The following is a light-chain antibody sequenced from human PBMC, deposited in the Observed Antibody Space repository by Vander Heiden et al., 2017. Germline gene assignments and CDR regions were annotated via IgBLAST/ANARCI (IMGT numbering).Light chain of an antibody. CDR2: GAA. V-gene: IGKV3-15*01. J-gene: IGKJ2*01. CDR3: QQYDNWPYT. CDR1: QTIDNK. Sequence: EIVMTQSPASLSASPGGRATLSCRASQTIDNKLDWYLQKPGQAPRLLIYGAASMASGVPARFSASGSGTEFALTISSLQPEDLGTYYCQQYDNWPYTFAQGTKLEI.